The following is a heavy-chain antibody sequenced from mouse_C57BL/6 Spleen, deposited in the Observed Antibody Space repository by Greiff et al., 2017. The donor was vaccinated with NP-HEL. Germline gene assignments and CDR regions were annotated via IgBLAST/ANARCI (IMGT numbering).Heavy chain of an antibody. J-gene: IGHJ3*01. V-gene: IGHV1-54*01. CDR2: INPGSGGT. Sequence: QVQLQQSGAELVRPGTSVKVSCKASGYAFTNYLIEWVKQRPGQGLEWIGVINPGSGGTNYNEKFKGKATLTADKSSSTAYMQLSSLTSEDSAVYFCARSGGSSFAWFAYWGQGTLVTVSA. CDR1: GYAFTNYL. D-gene: IGHD1-1*01. CDR3: ARSGGSSFAWFAY.